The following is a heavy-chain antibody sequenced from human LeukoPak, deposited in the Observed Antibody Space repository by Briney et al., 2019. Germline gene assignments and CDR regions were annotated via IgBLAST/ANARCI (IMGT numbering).Heavy chain of an antibody. CDR3: ARDWGYIAY. D-gene: IGHD3-16*01. V-gene: IGHV3-48*04. Sequence: GGSLRLSCAASGFTFSSYWMSWVRQAPGKGLEWISYINSGTTTYYADSVRGRFTISRDDAKNSLYLQMNSLRVEDTAVYYCARDWGYIAYWGQGTLVTVSS. CDR1: GFTFSSYW. CDR2: INSGTTT. J-gene: IGHJ4*02.